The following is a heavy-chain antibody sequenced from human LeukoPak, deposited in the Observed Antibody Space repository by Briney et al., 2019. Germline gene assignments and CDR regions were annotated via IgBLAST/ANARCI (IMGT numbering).Heavy chain of an antibody. D-gene: IGHD6-6*01. Sequence: SVKVSCKASGGTFSSYAISWVRQAPGQGLEWMGRIIPIFGTANYAQKFQGRVTITTDESTSTAYMELSSLRSEDTAVYYCARGGSEQLAPSPMDVWGKGTTVIVSS. V-gene: IGHV1-69*05. CDR2: IIPIFGTA. J-gene: IGHJ6*04. CDR1: GGTFSSYA. CDR3: ARGGSEQLAPSPMDV.